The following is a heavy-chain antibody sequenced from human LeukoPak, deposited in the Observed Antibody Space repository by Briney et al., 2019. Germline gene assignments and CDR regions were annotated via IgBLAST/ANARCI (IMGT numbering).Heavy chain of an antibody. CDR1: GFTFSSYG. CDR3: AKDQGPKRDGYTNFDY. J-gene: IGHJ4*02. D-gene: IGHD5-24*01. CDR2: ISYDGSNK. V-gene: IGHV3-30*18. Sequence: GRSLRLSCAASGFTFSSYGMHWVRQAPGKGLEWVAVISYDGSNKYYADSVKGRFTISRDNSKNTLYLQMNSLRAEDTAVYYCAKDQGPKRDGYTNFDYWGQGTLVTVSS.